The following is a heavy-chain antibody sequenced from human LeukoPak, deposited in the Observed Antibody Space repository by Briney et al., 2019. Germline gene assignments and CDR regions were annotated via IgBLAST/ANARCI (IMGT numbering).Heavy chain of an antibody. CDR3: ANLWFGEFD. CDR2: ISDSGTTT. Sequence: GGSLRLSCEASGFTFSSHAMIWVRLAPGRGLEWVSSISDSGTTTHYADSVRGRFTISRDNSKNTLYLQMNSLGAEDTGVYYCANLWFGEFDWSQGTLVTVSS. CDR1: GFTFSSHA. D-gene: IGHD3-10*01. V-gene: IGHV3-23*01. J-gene: IGHJ4*02.